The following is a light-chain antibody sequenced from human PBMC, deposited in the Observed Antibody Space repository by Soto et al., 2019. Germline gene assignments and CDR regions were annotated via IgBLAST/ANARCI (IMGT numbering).Light chain of an antibody. V-gene: IGKV3-15*01. CDR2: DAS. CDR3: LQYKKGVLT. J-gene: IGKJ4*01. Sequence: EIVMTQSPGTLSVSPGEGVTLSCRASQSVSSNVAWYQQKGGQAPRLVLYDASTRATDIPARFSGSGSGTDFTLTISSLQSEDFAVYYCLQYKKGVLTFGGGTKVEIK. CDR1: QSVSSN.